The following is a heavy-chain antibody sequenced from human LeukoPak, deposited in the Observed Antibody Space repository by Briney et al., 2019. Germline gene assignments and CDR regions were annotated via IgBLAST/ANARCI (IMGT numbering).Heavy chain of an antibody. CDR3: ARLSRPHAYGMDV. CDR1: GGSISSSSYY. J-gene: IGHJ6*02. V-gene: IGHV4-39*01. Sequence: PSETLSLTCTVSGGSISSSSYYWGWIRQPPGKGLGWIGSIYYSGSTYYNPSLKSRVTISVDTSKNQFSLKLSSVTAADTAVYYCARLSRPHAYGMDVWGQGTTVTVSS. CDR2: IYYSGST.